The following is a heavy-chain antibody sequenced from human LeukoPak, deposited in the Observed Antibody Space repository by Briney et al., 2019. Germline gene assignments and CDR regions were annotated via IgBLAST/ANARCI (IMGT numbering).Heavy chain of an antibody. Sequence: SQTLSLTCTVSGGSISSGSYYWSWIRQPAGKGLEWIGRIYTSGSTNYNPSLKSRVTISVDTSKNQFSLKLSSVTAADTAVYYCARGLYDSSGYYPNWFDPWGQGTLVTVSS. V-gene: IGHV4-61*02. CDR2: IYTSGST. CDR1: GGSISSGSYY. J-gene: IGHJ5*02. D-gene: IGHD3-22*01. CDR3: ARGLYDSSGYYPNWFDP.